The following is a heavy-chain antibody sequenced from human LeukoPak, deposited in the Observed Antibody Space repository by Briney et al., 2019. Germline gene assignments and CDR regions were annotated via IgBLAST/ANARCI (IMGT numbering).Heavy chain of an antibody. CDR2: ISYDGSNK. Sequence: GGSLRLSCAASGFTFSSYAMHWVRQAPGKGLEWVAVISYDGSNKYYADSVKGRFTISRDNSKNTLYLQMNSLRAEDTAVYYCVRVRQLVKLYYYYYGMDVWGQGTTVTVSS. V-gene: IGHV3-30*04. D-gene: IGHD6-6*01. CDR1: GFTFSSYA. J-gene: IGHJ6*02. CDR3: VRVRQLVKLYYYYYGMDV.